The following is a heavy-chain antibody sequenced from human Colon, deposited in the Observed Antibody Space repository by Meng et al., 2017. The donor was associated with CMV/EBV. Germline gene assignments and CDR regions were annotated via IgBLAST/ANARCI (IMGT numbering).Heavy chain of an antibody. D-gene: IGHD1-14*01. Sequence: SAYTFNHYGFSWVRQAPGQGLEWMGWISSFNSNKNYAQKFQGRVTMTTDTPTSTVYMELRSLRSDDTAVYYCARDMGNWNHAPTFDYWGQGTLVTVSS. CDR2: ISSFNSNK. CDR3: ARDMGNWNHAPTFDY. V-gene: IGHV1-18*01. J-gene: IGHJ4*02. CDR1: AYTFNHYG.